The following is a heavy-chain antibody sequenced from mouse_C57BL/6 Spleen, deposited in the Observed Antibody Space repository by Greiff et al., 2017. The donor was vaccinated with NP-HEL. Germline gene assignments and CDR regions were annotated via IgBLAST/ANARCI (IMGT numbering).Heavy chain of an antibody. V-gene: IGHV6-3*01. CDR2: IRLKSDNYAT. J-gene: IGHJ2*01. D-gene: IGHD4-1*01. CDR3: TNWCFDY. CDR1: GFTFSNYW. Sequence: EVKVEESGGGLVQPGGSMKLSCVASGFTFSNYWMNWVRQSPEKGLEWVAQIRLKSDNYATHYAESVKGRFTISRDDSKSIVYLQMNNLRAEDTGIYYCTNWCFDYWGQGTTLTVSS.